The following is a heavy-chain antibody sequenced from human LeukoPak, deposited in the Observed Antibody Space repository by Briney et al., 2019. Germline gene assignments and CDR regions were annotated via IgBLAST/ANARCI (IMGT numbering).Heavy chain of an antibody. CDR3: ARMECSGGSCYFDY. J-gene: IGHJ4*02. Sequence: SETLSLTCTVSGGSISSYYWSWIRQPAGKGLEWIGRIYTSGSTNYNPSLKSRVTISVDTSKNQFSLKLSSVTAADTAVYYCARMECSGGSCYFDYWGQGTLVTVSS. CDR1: GGSISSYY. V-gene: IGHV4-4*07. D-gene: IGHD2-15*01. CDR2: IYTSGST.